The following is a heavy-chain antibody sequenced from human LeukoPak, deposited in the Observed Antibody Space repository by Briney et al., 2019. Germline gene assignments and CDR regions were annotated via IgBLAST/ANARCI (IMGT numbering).Heavy chain of an antibody. J-gene: IGHJ3*02. CDR3: AAELYGVYTDCCTFHI. Sequence: GGSLRLSCAASGFTFTDSAMHWVRQASGKGLEWVGRIRSKANNYATSYDASVKGRFTISRDDSKNTVFLQMDSLKTEDTAVYYCAAELYGVYTDCCTFHIWGQGTTVTVSS. D-gene: IGHD4-17*01. CDR1: GFTFTDSA. CDR2: IRSKANNYAT. V-gene: IGHV3-73*01.